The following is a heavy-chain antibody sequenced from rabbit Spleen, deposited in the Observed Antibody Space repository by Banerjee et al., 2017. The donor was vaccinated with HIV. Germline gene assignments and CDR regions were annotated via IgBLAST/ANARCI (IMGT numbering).Heavy chain of an antibody. Sequence: QSLEESGGDLVKPGASLTLTCIASGVSFSDNSYMCWVRQAPGKGLEWIVCIDTGSSGFTYSAIWAKGRFTISKTSSTTVTLQMTSLTAADTATYFCARDTSTSFSTYGMDLWGPGTLVTVS. J-gene: IGHJ6*01. CDR2: IDTGSSGFT. CDR1: GVSFSDNSY. V-gene: IGHV1S40*01. D-gene: IGHD1-1*01. CDR3: ARDTSTSFSTYGMDL.